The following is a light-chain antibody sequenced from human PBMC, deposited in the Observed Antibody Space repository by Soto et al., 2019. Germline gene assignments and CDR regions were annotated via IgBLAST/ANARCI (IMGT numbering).Light chain of an antibody. V-gene: IGKV3-11*01. CDR1: QRVSSY. J-gene: IGKJ1*01. CDR3: QQSFNSPCT. Sequence: EIVLTQSPATLSLSPGERATLSCRASQRVSSYLAWYQQKPGQARTLLIYDASNKATSIPARFSGSWSGKDIRRTISSLEPEGFVFYYCQQSFNSPCTFGQGTPVEIK. CDR2: DAS.